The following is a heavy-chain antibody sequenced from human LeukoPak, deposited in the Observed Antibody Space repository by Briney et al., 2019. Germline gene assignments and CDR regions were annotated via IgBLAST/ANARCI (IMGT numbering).Heavy chain of an antibody. Sequence: GGSLKLSCSASGFTFHDYAMHWVRQAPGKGLEWVSSISRDSGTIGYADSVKGRFTISRDNAKNSLYLQMNSLRAEDTAVYYCTRETDENSYWGQGTLVTVSS. CDR3: TRETDENSY. J-gene: IGHJ4*02. CDR2: ISRDSGTI. D-gene: IGHD4-23*01. CDR1: GFTFHDYA. V-gene: IGHV3-9*01.